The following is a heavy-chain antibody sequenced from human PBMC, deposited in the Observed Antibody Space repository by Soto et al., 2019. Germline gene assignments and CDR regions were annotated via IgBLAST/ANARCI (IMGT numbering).Heavy chain of an antibody. J-gene: IGHJ3*02. Sequence: QVQLEQSGAEVKKPGSSVKVSCKASGGTLSDHGVAWLRQAPGQGLEWMGGTIPVFNTAKYAQKFQGRVTVTADNFTNIAYMELSSLRSEDTAFYFCARGVYCSGNYYTGPSAFDIWGQGTMVIVSS. CDR1: GGTLSDHG. V-gene: IGHV1-69*06. CDR3: ARGVYCSGNYYTGPSAFDI. CDR2: TIPVFNTA. D-gene: IGHD3-10*01.